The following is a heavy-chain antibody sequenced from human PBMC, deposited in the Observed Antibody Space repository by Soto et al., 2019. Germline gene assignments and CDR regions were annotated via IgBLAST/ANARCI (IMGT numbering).Heavy chain of an antibody. CDR1: GGSISRYY. V-gene: IGHV4-59*01. Sequence: SSETLSLTCAVSGGSISRYYWSWIRQTPGKGLEWIGYIYYSGSTNYNPSLKSRVTISVDTSKNQFSLKLSSVIAADTAVYYCARGGSSLDYWGQGTLVTVSS. CDR3: ARGGSSLDY. J-gene: IGHJ4*02. CDR2: IYYSGST. D-gene: IGHD6-6*01.